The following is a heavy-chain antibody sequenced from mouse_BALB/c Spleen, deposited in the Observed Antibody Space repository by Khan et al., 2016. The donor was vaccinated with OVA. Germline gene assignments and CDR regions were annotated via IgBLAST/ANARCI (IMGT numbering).Heavy chain of an antibody. CDR1: GYSFTGYY. J-gene: IGHJ4*01. V-gene: IGHV1S34*01. CDR2: ISCYNGGT. D-gene: IGHD2-3*01. CDR3: ARDGYYYAMDY. Sequence: LVKTGASVKISCKASGYSFTGYYIHWVKQSHGKSLEWIGYISCYNGGTGYNPKFKGKATFTVNTSSSTAYMQFNSLTSDDSAVYYCARDGYYYAMDYWGQGTSVTVSS.